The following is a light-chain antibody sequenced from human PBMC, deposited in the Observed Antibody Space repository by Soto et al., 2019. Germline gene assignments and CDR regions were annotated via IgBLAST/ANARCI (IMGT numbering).Light chain of an antibody. CDR2: DVT. V-gene: IGLV2-14*01. CDR3: SSYASSSTRI. J-gene: IGLJ1*01. Sequence: VLTQPASVSGSPGQSITIPCTGTSSDVGANNYVSWYQQHPGKAPTLMIYDVTNRPSGVSDRFSGSKSGNMASLTISGLQFEEEADYYCSSYASSSTRIFGTGTKVTVL. CDR1: SSDVGANNY.